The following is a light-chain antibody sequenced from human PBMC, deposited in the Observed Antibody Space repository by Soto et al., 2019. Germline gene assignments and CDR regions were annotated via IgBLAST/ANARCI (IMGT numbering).Light chain of an antibody. Sequence: QSALTQPASVSGSPGQSITISCTGTSSDVGGYNYVSWYQQHPGKAPKLMIYDVSNRPSGVSNPFSGSKSGNTASLTISGIQAEDEADYYCSSYTSSSIPVFGGGTKLTVL. J-gene: IGLJ3*02. V-gene: IGLV2-14*01. CDR1: SSDVGGYNY. CDR3: SSYTSSSIPV. CDR2: DVS.